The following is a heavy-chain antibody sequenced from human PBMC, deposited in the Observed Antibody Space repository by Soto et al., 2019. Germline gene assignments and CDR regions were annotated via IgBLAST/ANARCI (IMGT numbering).Heavy chain of an antibody. J-gene: IGHJ3*02. CDR3: ARDSRFLNYYDSSYDPPAFDI. D-gene: IGHD3-22*01. CDR2: ISYDGSNK. CDR1: GFTFSSYA. V-gene: IGHV3-30-3*01. Sequence: SLRLSCAASGFTFSSYAMHWVRQAPGKGLEWVAVISYDGSNKYYADSVKGRFTISRDNSKNTLYLQMNSLRAEDTAVYYCARDSRFLNYYDSSYDPPAFDIWGQGTMVTVSS.